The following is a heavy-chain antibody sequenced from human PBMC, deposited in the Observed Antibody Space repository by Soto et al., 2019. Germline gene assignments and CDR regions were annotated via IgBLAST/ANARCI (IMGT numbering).Heavy chain of an antibody. Sequence: GEALKISFRSSGYSFTIYWIGWVRQMPGKDLEWMGLFNPGGSEIRYSPSFQGQVTISADKSISTDYLQWSSLKASDTAMYYCARHPVASRVGYDIWGQGTLVTVS. CDR1: GYSFTIYW. CDR2: FNPGGSEI. CDR3: ARHPVASRVGYDI. J-gene: IGHJ3*02. V-gene: IGHV5-51*01. D-gene: IGHD3-22*01.